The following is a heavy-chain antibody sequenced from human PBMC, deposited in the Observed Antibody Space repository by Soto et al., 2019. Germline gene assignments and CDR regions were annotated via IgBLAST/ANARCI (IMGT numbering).Heavy chain of an antibody. CDR1: GFTFSSYG. Sequence: HVQLVESGGGVVQPGRSLRLSCSASGFTFSSYGMHWVRQAPGKGLEWVAIISYDGSDKYFADSVRGRFTISRDTSKNTLYLQMSSLRAEDTAVYYCAKGILPAGGPHDGLDTWGQGTMVTLS. J-gene: IGHJ3*02. CDR2: ISYDGSDK. CDR3: AKGILPAGGPHDGLDT. V-gene: IGHV3-30*18. D-gene: IGHD6-13*01.